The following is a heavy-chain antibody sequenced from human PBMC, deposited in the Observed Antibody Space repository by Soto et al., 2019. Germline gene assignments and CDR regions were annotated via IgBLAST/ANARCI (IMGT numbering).Heavy chain of an antibody. J-gene: IGHJ6*03. D-gene: IGHD1-7*01. CDR3: AGTTSHYWYYMDV. Sequence: SQTLSLTCAIPGDSVSSNNAAWNWIRQSPSRGLEWLGRTYYRSRRYNDYAVSVKSRITVNPDTSKNQFSLQLTSVTPEDTAVYYCAGTTSHYWYYMDVWGKGTTVTVSS. V-gene: IGHV6-1*01. CDR2: TYYRSRRYN. CDR1: GDSVSSNNAA.